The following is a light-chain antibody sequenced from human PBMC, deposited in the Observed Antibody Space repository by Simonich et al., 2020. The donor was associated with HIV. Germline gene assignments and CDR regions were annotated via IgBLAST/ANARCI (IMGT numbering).Light chain of an antibody. CDR1: QSVTHD. CDR3: QRYNNWPYT. Sequence: EIVMTQSPATLSVSPGDRAPLPRWAKQSVTHDVAWYQQKPGQAPRLLIYDASNRATGLPARLSASGSGTEFTLTIRNRQSKHFAVYDCQRYNNWPYTFGQGTKLEIK. J-gene: IGKJ2*01. V-gene: IGKV3D-15*01. CDR2: DAS.